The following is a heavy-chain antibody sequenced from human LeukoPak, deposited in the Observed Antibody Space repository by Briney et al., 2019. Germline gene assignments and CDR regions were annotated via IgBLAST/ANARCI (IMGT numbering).Heavy chain of an antibody. Sequence: GASVKVSCKASGYTFTSYAMHWVRQAPGQRLEWMGWINAGNGNTKYSQKFQGRVTITRDTSASTAYMELSSLRSEDTAVYYCARGVFGLGFYYFDYWGQGTLVTVSS. V-gene: IGHV1-3*01. D-gene: IGHD3-10*01. CDR1: GYTFTSYA. J-gene: IGHJ4*02. CDR3: ARGVFGLGFYYFDY. CDR2: INAGNGNT.